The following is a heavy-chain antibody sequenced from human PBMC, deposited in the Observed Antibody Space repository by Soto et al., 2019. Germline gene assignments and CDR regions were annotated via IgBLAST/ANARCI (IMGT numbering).Heavy chain of an antibody. CDR2: IYSGGST. V-gene: IGHV3-53*01. Sequence: GESLKISCAASGFTVSSNYMSWVRQAPGKGLEWVSVIYSGGSTYYADSVKGRFTISRDNSKNTLYLQMNSLRAEDTAVYYCARVVSDCSGGSCYSLSNYGMDVWGQGTTVTVSS. CDR3: ARVVSDCSGGSCYSLSNYGMDV. D-gene: IGHD2-15*01. J-gene: IGHJ6*02. CDR1: GFTVSSNY.